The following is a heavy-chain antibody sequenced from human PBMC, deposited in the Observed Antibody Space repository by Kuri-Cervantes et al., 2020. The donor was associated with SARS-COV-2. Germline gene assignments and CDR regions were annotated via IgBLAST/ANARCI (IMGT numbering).Heavy chain of an antibody. CDR2: ISRSSSTI. V-gene: IGHV3-48*01. CDR1: GFTFSSYS. D-gene: IGHD3-3*01. J-gene: IGHJ6*02. Sequence: GESLKISCAASGFTFSSYSMNWVRQAPGKRLEWVSYISRSSSTIYYADSVKGRFTISRDNAKNSLYLQMNSLRADDTAVYYCARDWGIDFWSGYYNSYYYGMDVWGQGTTVTVSS. CDR3: ARDWGIDFWSGYYNSYYYGMDV.